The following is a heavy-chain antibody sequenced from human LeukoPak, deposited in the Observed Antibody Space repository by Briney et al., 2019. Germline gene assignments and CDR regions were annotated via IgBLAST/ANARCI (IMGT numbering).Heavy chain of an antibody. CDR1: GFTFSDHA. D-gene: IGHD1-1*01. J-gene: IGHJ4*02. CDR2: ISARDGRT. Sequence: PGGSLRLSCAASGFTFSDHAMNWVRQAPGKRLEWVSVISARDGRTYYADSVKGRFTISRDNSKNTLYLHMNSLRANDTAVYYCAKDRNDWNEGFDSWGQGTLVTVPS. CDR3: AKDRNDWNEGFDS. V-gene: IGHV3-23*01.